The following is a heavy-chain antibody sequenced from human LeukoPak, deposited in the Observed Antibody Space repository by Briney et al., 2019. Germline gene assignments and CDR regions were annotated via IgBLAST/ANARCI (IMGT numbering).Heavy chain of an antibody. CDR2: ISYDGSNK. D-gene: IGHD1-26*01. Sequence: GGSLRLSCAASGFTFSSYAMHWVRQAPGKGLEWVAVISYDGSNKYYADSVKGRFTISRDNAKNSLYLQMNSLRAEDTAVYFCARATWDPNYYYYMDVWGKGTTVTISS. J-gene: IGHJ6*03. CDR3: ARATWDPNYYYYMDV. V-gene: IGHV3-30*04. CDR1: GFTFSSYA.